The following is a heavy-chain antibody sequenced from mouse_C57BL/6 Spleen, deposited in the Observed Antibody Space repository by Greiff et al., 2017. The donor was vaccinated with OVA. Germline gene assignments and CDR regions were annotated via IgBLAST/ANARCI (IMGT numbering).Heavy chain of an antibody. D-gene: IGHD3-2*02. Sequence: QVQLQQPGAELVKPGASVKLSCKASGYTFTSYWMHWVKQRPGQGLEWIGMIHPNSGSTNYNEKFKSKATLTVDKSSSTAYMQLSSLTSEDSAVCYCARIDGSGRWFAYWGQGTLVTVSA. CDR2: IHPNSGST. J-gene: IGHJ3*01. V-gene: IGHV1-64*01. CDR3: ARIDGSGRWFAY. CDR1: GYTFTSYW.